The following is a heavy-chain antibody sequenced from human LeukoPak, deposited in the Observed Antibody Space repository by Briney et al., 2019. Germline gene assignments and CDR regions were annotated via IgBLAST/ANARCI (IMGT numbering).Heavy chain of an antibody. J-gene: IGHJ4*02. V-gene: IGHV4-39*01. CDR3: ARRGDILTDYAFDY. CDR2: IYYSGTT. Sequence: SETLSLTCSVSGGSINSNSHHWDWIRRAPGKGLKWIGNIYYSGTTSYNPSLKSRVTISVDTSKNQFSLRLSSVTAADTAVYYCARRGDILTDYAFDYWGQGTLVTVSS. D-gene: IGHD3-9*01. CDR1: GGSINSNSHH.